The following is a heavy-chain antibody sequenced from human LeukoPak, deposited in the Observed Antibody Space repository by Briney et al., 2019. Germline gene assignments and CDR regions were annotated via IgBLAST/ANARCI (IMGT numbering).Heavy chain of an antibody. V-gene: IGHV1-18*01. D-gene: IGHD3-10*01. Sequence: ASVKVSCKASGYTFTNYGISWVRQAPGQWLEWMGWISAYNDNTNYAQKFQGRVTMTTDTSTSTAYMELRSLRSDDTAVYYCAREWGSNGETNWFDPWGQGTLVTVSS. CDR2: ISAYNDNT. CDR3: AREWGSNGETNWFDP. CDR1: GYTFTNYG. J-gene: IGHJ5*02.